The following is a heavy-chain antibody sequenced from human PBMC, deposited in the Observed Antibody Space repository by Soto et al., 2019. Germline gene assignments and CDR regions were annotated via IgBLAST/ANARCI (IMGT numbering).Heavy chain of an antibody. J-gene: IGHJ3*02. CDR2: ISSSSSYI. V-gene: IGHV3-21*01. CDR3: ARDLRPYYYDSSGYPVDAFDI. CDR1: GFTFSSYS. D-gene: IGHD3-22*01. Sequence: LRLSCAASGFTFSSYSMNWVRQAPGKGLEWVSSISSSSSYIYYADSVKGRFTISRDNAKNSLYLQMNSLRAEDTAVYYCARDLRPYYYDSSGYPVDAFDIWGQGTMVTVSS.